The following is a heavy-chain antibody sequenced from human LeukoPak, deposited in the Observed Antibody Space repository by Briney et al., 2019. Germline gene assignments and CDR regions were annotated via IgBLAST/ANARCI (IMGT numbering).Heavy chain of an antibody. Sequence: GASVKVSCKTSGYTFTNNAINWVRQAPGQGLEWMGWINTNTGNPSYAQGFFTGRYVFSLDTSASTAYLQINGLNADDTAVYYCGRDPKLGIRGYTYGYIDHWGQGTLLTVAS. J-gene: IGHJ4*02. CDR1: GYTFTNNA. CDR3: GRDPKLGIRGYTYGYIDH. D-gene: IGHD5-18*01. CDR2: INTNTGNP. V-gene: IGHV7-4-1*02.